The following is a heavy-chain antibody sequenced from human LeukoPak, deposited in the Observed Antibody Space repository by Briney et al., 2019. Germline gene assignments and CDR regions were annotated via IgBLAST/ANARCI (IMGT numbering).Heavy chain of an antibody. CDR2: IDPSDSHT. J-gene: IGHJ2*01. D-gene: IGHD6-19*01. V-gene: IGHV5-10-1*01. Sequence: PGESLQISCKGSGYNFTNYWISWVRQMPGKGLEWMGRIDPSDSHTNYSPSFQGHVTISADKSISTAYLQWSSLKASDTAMYYCARQRGSGWYLYWYFDLWGRGTLVTVSS. CDR1: GYNFTNYW. CDR3: ARQRGSGWYLYWYFDL.